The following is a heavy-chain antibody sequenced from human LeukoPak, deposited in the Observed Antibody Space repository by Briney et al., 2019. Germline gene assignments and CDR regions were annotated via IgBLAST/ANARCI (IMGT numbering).Heavy chain of an antibody. V-gene: IGHV3-66*01. Sequence: SGGSLRLSCAASGFIVSSNYMSWVRQAPGKGLEWVSVIYSGGSPYYADSVKGRFIISRDISKNTLYLQMNSPRAEDTAVYYCVKGRYDSGSYYFDYWGQGTLVTVSS. CDR3: VKGRYDSGSYYFDY. J-gene: IGHJ4*02. CDR1: GFIVSSNY. CDR2: IYSGGSP. D-gene: IGHD3-10*01.